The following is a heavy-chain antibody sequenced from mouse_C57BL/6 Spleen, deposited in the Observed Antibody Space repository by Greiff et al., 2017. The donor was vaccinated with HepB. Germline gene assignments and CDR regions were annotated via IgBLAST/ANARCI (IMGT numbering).Heavy chain of an antibody. Sequence: VQLQQSGAELARPGASVKLSCKASGYTFTSYGISWVKQRTGQGLEWIGEIYPRSGNTYYNEKFKGKATLTADKSSSTAYMELRSLTSEYAAVYFCARRDYGSSYGDYAMDYWGQGTSVTVSS. CDR3: ARRDYGSSYGDYAMDY. CDR2: IYPRSGNT. D-gene: IGHD1-1*01. CDR1: GYTFTSYG. J-gene: IGHJ4*01. V-gene: IGHV1-81*01.